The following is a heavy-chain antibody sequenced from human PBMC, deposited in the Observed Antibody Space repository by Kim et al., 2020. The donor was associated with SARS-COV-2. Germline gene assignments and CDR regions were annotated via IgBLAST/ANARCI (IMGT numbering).Heavy chain of an antibody. D-gene: IGHD1-26*01. V-gene: IGHV3-48*02. Sequence: YYADSVKGRFTNSRDNAKNALYLRMNSLRDEDTAVYYCASSPPIGGSSDLWGQGTLVTVSS. CDR3: ASSPPIGGSSDL. J-gene: IGHJ4*02.